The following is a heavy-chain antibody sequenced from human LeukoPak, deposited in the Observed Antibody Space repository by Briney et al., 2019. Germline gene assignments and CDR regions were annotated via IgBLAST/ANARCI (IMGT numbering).Heavy chain of an antibody. J-gene: IGHJ3*02. CDR3: ARDLKGSGWYGSGAFDI. CDR1: GGSISSGGYY. D-gene: IGHD6-19*01. Sequence: PSETLSLTCTVSGGSISSGGYYWSWIRQHPGKGPEWIGYIYYSGSTYYNPSLKTRVTISVDTSKNQFSLKLSSVTAADTAVYYCARDLKGSGWYGSGAFDIWGQGTMVTVTS. V-gene: IGHV4-31*03. CDR2: IYYSGST.